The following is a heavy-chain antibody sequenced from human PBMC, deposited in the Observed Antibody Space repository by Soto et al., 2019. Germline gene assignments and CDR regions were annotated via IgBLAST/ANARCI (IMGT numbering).Heavy chain of an antibody. CDR2: ITSSSSTI. D-gene: IGHD6-13*01. Sequence: PGGSLRLSCAASGFTFSSYTMNWVRQAPGKGLEWVSYITSSSSTIYYADSVKGRFTISRDNAKNSLYLQMNSLRDEDTAVYYSARTLAAAAYYYYYGMDVWGQGTTVTVSS. CDR3: ARTLAAAAYYYYYGMDV. V-gene: IGHV3-48*02. CDR1: GFTFSSYT. J-gene: IGHJ6*02.